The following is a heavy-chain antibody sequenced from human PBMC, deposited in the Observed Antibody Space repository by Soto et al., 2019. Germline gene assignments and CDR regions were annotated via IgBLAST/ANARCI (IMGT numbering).Heavy chain of an antibody. CDR3: AKESIAAGTEPHSYYYLGMDV. CDR2: ISYDGSNK. J-gene: IGHJ6*02. V-gene: IGHV3-30*18. CDR1: GFTFSSYG. D-gene: IGHD6-13*01. Sequence: QVQLVESGGGVVQPGRSLRLSCAASGFTFSSYGMHWVRQAPGKGLEWVAVISYDGSNKYYADSVKGRFTISRDNSKKTLYLQMNSLRAEHSAVYYCAKESIAAGTEPHSYYYLGMDVSGQGTTVTVSS.